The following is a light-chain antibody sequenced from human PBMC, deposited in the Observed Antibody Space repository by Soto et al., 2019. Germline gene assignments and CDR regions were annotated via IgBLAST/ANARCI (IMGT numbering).Light chain of an antibody. CDR1: QNVRGN. CDR3: QQYNNWPFIT. CDR2: AAS. V-gene: IGKV3-15*01. J-gene: IGKJ5*01. Sequence: EIVMTQSPATLSVSPGDRATLSCRASQNVRGNLAWYQQKPGQSPRLLIYAASSRATGIPVRFSGSGCGTEFTLTTSSWQSEDFAVSYCQQYNNWPFITFGQGTRLEIK.